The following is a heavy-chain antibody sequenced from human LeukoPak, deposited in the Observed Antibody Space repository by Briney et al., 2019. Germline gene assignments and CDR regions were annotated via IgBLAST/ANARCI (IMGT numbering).Heavy chain of an antibody. CDR2: INHSGST. Sequence: SETLSLTCAVYGGSFSGYYWSWIRQPPGKGLEWIGEINHSGSTNYNPSLKSRVTISVDTSKNQFSLKLSSVTAADTAVYYCARGVGATLNYWGQGTLVTVSS. J-gene: IGHJ4*02. CDR1: GGSFSGYY. D-gene: IGHD1-26*01. V-gene: IGHV4-34*01. CDR3: ARGVGATLNY.